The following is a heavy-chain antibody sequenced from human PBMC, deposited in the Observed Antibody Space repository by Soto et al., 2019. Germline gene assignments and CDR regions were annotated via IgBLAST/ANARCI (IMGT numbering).Heavy chain of an antibody. J-gene: IGHJ6*02. D-gene: IGHD3-10*01. CDR3: AKYSRVTVIRGLTHSGGMDV. V-gene: IGHV3-23*01. CDR1: ALTLSSYC. Sequence: GGPLRLSCAPAALTLSSYCMGWVRQAPGKGLEWVSSISGSGYSIYYADAVKGRFTISRDNSKNTLSLQMNSLRDADTAVYYCAKYSRVTVIRGLTHSGGMDVWGQGTSVTVS. CDR2: ISGSGYSI.